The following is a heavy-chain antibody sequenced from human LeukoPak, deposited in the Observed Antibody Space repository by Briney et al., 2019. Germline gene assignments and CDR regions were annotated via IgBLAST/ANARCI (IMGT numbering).Heavy chain of an antibody. V-gene: IGHV4-59*01. CDR1: GGSISSYY. J-gene: IGHJ4*02. CDR2: IYYSGST. D-gene: IGHD2-2*01. Sequence: SETLSLTCTVSGGSISSYYWSWIRQPPGKGLEWIGYIYYSGSTNYNPSLKSRVTISVDTSKNQFSLKLSSVTAADTAVYYCARLGGYCSSTSCPEDYWGQGILVTVSP. CDR3: ARLGGYCSSTSCPEDY.